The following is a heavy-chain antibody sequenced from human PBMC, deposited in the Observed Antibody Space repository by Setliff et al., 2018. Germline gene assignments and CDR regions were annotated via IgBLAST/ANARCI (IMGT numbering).Heavy chain of an antibody. CDR1: GASVSSHY. CDR2: ISYSGIT. D-gene: IGHD1-1*01. V-gene: IGHV4-59*02. J-gene: IGHJ1*01. CDR3: VREGYSEYFQD. Sequence: ETLSLTCNVSGASVSSHYWDWIRQPPGKGLEWIGFISYSGITTYNASLKSRVSISVDTSKNQLSLTLSSVTAADTAVYYCVREGYSEYFQDWGRGTLVTVSS.